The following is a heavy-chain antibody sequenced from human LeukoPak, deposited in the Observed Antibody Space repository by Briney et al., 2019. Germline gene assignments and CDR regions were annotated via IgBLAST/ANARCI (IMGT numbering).Heavy chain of an antibody. CDR1: GYSISSGYY. V-gene: IGHV4-38-2*02. CDR2: IYYSGST. J-gene: IGHJ4*02. CDR3: AREVDSGWYGTDY. D-gene: IGHD6-19*01. Sequence: SETLSLTCAVSGYSISSGYYWGWIRQPPGKGLEWIGSIYYSGSTYYNPSLKSRVTISVDTSKNQFSLKLSSVTAADTAVYYCAREVDSGWYGTDYWGQGTLVTVSS.